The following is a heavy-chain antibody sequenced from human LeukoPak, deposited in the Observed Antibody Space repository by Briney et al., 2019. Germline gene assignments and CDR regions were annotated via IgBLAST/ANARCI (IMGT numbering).Heavy chain of an antibody. CDR1: GFNFSGYA. J-gene: IGHJ3*01. V-gene: IGHV3-23*01. D-gene: IGHD4-17*01. CDR2: ISGSGGST. Sequence: SGGSLRLSCTASGFNFSGYAMSWVRQAPGKGLEWVSAISGSGGSTYYADSVKGRFTISRDNSKDTLYMQLNSPRAEDTAVYFCAKGQTTVMAFDVWGHGTMVSVSS. CDR3: AKGQTTVMAFDV.